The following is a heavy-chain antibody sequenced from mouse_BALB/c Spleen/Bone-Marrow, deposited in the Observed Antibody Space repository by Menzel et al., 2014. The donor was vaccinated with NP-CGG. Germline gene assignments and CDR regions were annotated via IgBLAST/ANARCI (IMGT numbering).Heavy chain of an antibody. J-gene: IGHJ2*01. CDR2: IDPSDSET. Sequence: QVQLQQSGPQLVRPGASVKISCKASGYSFTNYWMHWVKQRPGQGLEWIGMIDPSDSETRLNQKFKDKATLTVDKSSTTAYMQLSSPTSEDSAVYYCARYDYGLDYWGQGTTLTVSS. CDR3: ARYDYGLDY. D-gene: IGHD2-4*01. V-gene: IGHV1S127*01. CDR1: GYSFTNYW.